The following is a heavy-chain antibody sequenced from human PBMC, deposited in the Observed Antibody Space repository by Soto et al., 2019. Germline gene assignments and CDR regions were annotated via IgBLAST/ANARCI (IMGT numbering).Heavy chain of an antibody. D-gene: IGHD2-2*01. J-gene: IGHJ6*02. CDR2: ISYDGSNK. Sequence: GGSLRLSCAASGFTFSSYGMHWVRQAPGKGLEWVAVISYDGSNKYYADSVKGRFTISRDNSKNTLYLQMNSLRAEDTAVYYCAKDIVVVPAATRSHYGKDVWGQGTTVTVS. CDR3: AKDIVVVPAATRSHYGKDV. V-gene: IGHV3-30*18. CDR1: GFTFSSYG.